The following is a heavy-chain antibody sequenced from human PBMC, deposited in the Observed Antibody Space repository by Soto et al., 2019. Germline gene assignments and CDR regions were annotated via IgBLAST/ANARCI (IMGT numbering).Heavy chain of an antibody. V-gene: IGHV4-39*01. CDR2: ISYSGST. Sequence: SETLSLTCTVSYGSISSTTYFWGWIRQPPGKGLEWIGSISYSGSTFYNPSLKSRVTISVETSKNQFSLKLSSMTAADTAVYHCVRHYYGPGSYLPTFEYWGPGTLVTVSS. D-gene: IGHD3-10*01. CDR1: YGSISSTTYF. J-gene: IGHJ4*02. CDR3: VRHYYGPGSYLPTFEY.